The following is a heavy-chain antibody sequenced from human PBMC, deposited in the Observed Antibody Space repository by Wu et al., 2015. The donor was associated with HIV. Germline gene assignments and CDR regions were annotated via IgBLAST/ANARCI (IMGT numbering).Heavy chain of an antibody. CDR3: ARVGVLLTSAELLEYFQH. CDR1: GYTFTSFN. J-gene: IGHJ1*01. CDR2: LNPKSGSA. V-gene: IGHV1-8*02. Sequence: QVQLVQSGTQVQKPGASVRVSCRVSGYTFTSFNINWIQHAPGRGLEWVGWLNPKSGSAGFGRDFQGRISMTKNNSISTVYMELSGLTSDDTAIYYCARVGVLLTSAELLEYFQHWGQGTRVVVSS. D-gene: IGHD1-26*01.